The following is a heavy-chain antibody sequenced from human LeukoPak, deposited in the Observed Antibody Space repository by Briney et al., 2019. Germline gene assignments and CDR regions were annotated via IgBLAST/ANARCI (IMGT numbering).Heavy chain of an antibody. J-gene: IGHJ4*02. CDR1: GYTFTDYY. V-gene: IGHV1-2*06. CDR2: INPNSGGT. CDR3: ASKLERLGLVDY. D-gene: IGHD1-1*01. Sequence: ASVKVSYKASGYTFTDYYMHWVRQAPGQGLEWMGRINPNSGGTNYAQKFQGRVTMTRDTSISTAYMELSRLRSDDTAVYYCASKLERLGLVDYWGQGTLVTVSS.